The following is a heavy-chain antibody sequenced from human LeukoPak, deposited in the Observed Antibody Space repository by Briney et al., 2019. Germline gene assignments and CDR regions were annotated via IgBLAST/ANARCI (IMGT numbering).Heavy chain of an antibody. J-gene: IGHJ4*02. Sequence: PGGSLRLSCAASGFTFSSHGMHWVRQAPGKGLEWVAFIRYDGSNKYYADSVKGRFTISRDNSKNTLYLQMNSLRAEDTAVYYCAKDNGRLRPDLIDYWGQGTLVTVSS. CDR3: AKDNGRLRPDLIDY. V-gene: IGHV3-30*02. CDR1: GFTFSSHG. CDR2: IRYDGSNK. D-gene: IGHD4-17*01.